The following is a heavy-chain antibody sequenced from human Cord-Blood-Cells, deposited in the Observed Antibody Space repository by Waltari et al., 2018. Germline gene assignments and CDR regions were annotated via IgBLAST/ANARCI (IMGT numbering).Heavy chain of an antibody. V-gene: IGHV4-34*01. Sequence: QVQLQQGGAGLLKPSETLSLTCAVYGGSFSGYYWSWIRQPPGKGLEWIGEINYSGSTNYNRTHKSRVTISVDTSKNQFSLKLSAVTAADTAVYYCARGRWDIVVVVAALWYFDLWGRGTLVTVSS. CDR2: INYSGST. CDR1: GGSFSGYY. J-gene: IGHJ2*01. D-gene: IGHD2-15*01. CDR3: ARGRWDIVVVVAALWYFDL.